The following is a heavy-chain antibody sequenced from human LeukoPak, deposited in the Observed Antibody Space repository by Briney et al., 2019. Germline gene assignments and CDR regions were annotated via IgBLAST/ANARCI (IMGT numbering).Heavy chain of an antibody. CDR1: GFTFSNYW. CDR3: ARGMSDSSGYYYNYFDY. Sequence: GGSLRLSCAVSGFTFSNYWMSWVRQAPGKGLEWVANIKQDGSEKDYVDSVKGRFTISRDNAKNSLYLQMNSLRADDTAVYYCARGMSDSSGYYYNYFDYWGQGTLVTVSS. CDR2: IKQDGSEK. V-gene: IGHV3-7*01. D-gene: IGHD3-22*01. J-gene: IGHJ4*02.